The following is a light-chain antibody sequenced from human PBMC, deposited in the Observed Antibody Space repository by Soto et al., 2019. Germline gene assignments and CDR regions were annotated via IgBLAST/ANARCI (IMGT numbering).Light chain of an antibody. Sequence: DIQMTQSPSSLSASVGDRVTITCQASQDISNYLNWYQQKPGKAPKLLIYDASNLETGVPSRLSGNGSGTDFTFTISSLQPEDIATYYCQQYDNLPSFGQGTRLEIK. CDR3: QQYDNLPS. CDR2: DAS. V-gene: IGKV1-33*01. CDR1: QDISNY. J-gene: IGKJ5*01.